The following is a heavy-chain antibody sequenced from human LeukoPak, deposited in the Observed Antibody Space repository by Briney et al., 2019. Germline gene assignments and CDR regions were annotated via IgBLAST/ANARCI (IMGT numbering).Heavy chain of an antibody. V-gene: IGHV4-34*01. D-gene: IGHD3-10*01. CDR3: ARGLFARFGELSSPYYYYYGMDV. Sequence: SETLSLTCAVYGGSFSGYYWSWIRQPPGKGLEWIGEINHSGSTNYNPSLKSRVTISVDTSKNQFSLKLSSVTAADTAVYYCARGLFARFGELSSPYYYYYGMDVWGQGTTVTVSS. CDR1: GGSFSGYY. J-gene: IGHJ6*02. CDR2: INHSGST.